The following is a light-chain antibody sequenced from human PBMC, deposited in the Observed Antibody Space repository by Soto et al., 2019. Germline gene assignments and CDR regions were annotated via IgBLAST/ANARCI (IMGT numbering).Light chain of an antibody. CDR2: GAS. Sequence: EIGVTHSPANLSLSPEERGTLSCRASQSVSSNLAWYQQKPGQAPRLLIYGASTRATGIPARFSGSGSGTEFTLTIRSLQSEDFEVYYCQQYTNWPSSIGGGTKVDIK. CDR1: QSVSSN. CDR3: QQYTNWPSS. V-gene: IGKV3-15*01. J-gene: IGKJ4*01.